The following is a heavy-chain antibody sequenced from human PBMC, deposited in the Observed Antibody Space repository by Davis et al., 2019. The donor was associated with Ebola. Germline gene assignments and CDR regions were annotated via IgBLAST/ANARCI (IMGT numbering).Heavy chain of an antibody. CDR3: ARSLWPLGDY. J-gene: IGHJ4*02. D-gene: IGHD3-10*01. CDR1: GFTFSSYA. V-gene: IGHV3-23*01. Sequence: GESLKISCAASGFTFSSYAMTWVRQAPGKGLEWVSAIRGSTYYADSVKGRFTISRDNSKNTLYLQINSLRAEDTAVYYCARSLWPLGDYWGQGTLVTVSS. CDR2: IRGST.